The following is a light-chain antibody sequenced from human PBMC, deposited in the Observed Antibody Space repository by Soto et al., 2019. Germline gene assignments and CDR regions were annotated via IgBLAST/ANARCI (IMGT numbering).Light chain of an antibody. CDR3: QPFNSYSGA. CDR1: QTISSW. Sequence: DIPMTQSPSTLSGSVGDRVTITCRASQTISSWLAWYQQKPGKAPKLLIYEASTLKSGVPSRFSGSGSGTEFTLIISSLQSDDFPTYYCQPFNSYSGAFGQGTKVELK. CDR2: EAS. J-gene: IGKJ1*01. V-gene: IGKV1-5*03.